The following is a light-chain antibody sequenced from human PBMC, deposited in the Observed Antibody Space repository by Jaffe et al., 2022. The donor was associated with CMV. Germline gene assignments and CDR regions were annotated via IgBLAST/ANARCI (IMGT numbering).Light chain of an antibody. CDR2: DVN. Sequence: QSALTQPASVSGSPGQWVTISCTGASSDVGAYDYVSWYQQYPGSAPKLILYDVNNRPSGVSDRFSGSKSGNTASLSISGLQAEDEADYYCNSYTSTTTHVFGSGTKVTVL. CDR3: NSYTSTTTHV. CDR1: SSDVGAYDY. V-gene: IGLV2-14*01. J-gene: IGLJ1*01.